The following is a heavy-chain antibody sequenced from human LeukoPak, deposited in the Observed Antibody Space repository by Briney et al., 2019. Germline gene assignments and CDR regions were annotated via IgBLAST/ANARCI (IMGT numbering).Heavy chain of an antibody. Sequence: GGSLRLSSAASGFTFSTYGMHWVRQAPGKGLEWVALISYDGINKYYADSVKGRFTISRDNSKNTLYLQMNSLRPEDTAVYYCAKGVDGGGYNTFDIWGQGTMVTVSS. CDR1: GFTFSTYG. V-gene: IGHV3-30*18. D-gene: IGHD3-22*01. CDR3: AKGVDGGGYNTFDI. J-gene: IGHJ3*02. CDR2: ISYDGINK.